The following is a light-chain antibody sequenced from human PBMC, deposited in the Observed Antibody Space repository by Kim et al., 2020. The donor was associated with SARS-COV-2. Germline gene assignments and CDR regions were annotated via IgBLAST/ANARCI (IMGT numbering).Light chain of an antibody. CDR1: MGSS. CDR2: YTS. CDR3: HQSHSLPYT. J-gene: IGKJ2*01. Sequence: MGSSLHWYQVKPDQSPKLLVKYTSQSISGVPSRFSGSGSGTDFTLTISRLEAEDAAAYYCHQSHSLPYTFGQGTKLEI. V-gene: IGKV6D-21*02.